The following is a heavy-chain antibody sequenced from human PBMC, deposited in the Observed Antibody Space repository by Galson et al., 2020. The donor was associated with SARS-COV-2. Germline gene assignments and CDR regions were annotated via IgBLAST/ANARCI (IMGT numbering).Heavy chain of an antibody. CDR1: GYTFTSYG. V-gene: IGHV1-18*01. CDR3: AREMVVVVPAARYYYYYYGMDV. Sequence: ASVKVSCKASGYTFTSYGISWVRQAPGQGLEWMGWISAYNGNTNYAQKLQGRVTMTTDTSTSTAYMELRSLRSDDTAVYYCAREMVVVVPAARYYYYYYGMDVWGQGTTVTVSS. D-gene: IGHD2-2*01. CDR2: ISAYNGNT. J-gene: IGHJ6*02.